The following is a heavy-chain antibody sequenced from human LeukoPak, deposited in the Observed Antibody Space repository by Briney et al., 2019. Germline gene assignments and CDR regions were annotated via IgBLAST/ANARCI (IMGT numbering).Heavy chain of an antibody. CDR1: GGSISSYY. V-gene: IGHV4-59*01. J-gene: IGHJ4*02. D-gene: IGHD4-17*01. Sequence: PSETLSLTCTVSGGSISSYYWSWIRQPPGKGLECIGYIYYSGSTNYNPSLTSRVTISVDTSKNQFSLKLSSVTAADTAVYYCARVGSYGDLYFDYWGQGTLVTVSS. CDR3: ARVGSYGDLYFDY. CDR2: IYYSGST.